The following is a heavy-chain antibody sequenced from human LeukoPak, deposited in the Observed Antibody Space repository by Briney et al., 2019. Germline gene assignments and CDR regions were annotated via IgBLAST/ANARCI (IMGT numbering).Heavy chain of an antibody. CDR2: ITGTGGDT. CDR3: VKGSSDSRPYYFDS. CDR1: GFTFSSYS. J-gene: IGHJ4*02. Sequence: PGGSLRLSCAASGFTFSSYSMNWVRQAPGKGLEWVSAITGTGGDTYYADSVKGRFTISRDNSKSTLYLQMNSLRAEDTAVYYCVKGSSDSRPYYFDSWGQGTLVTVSS. D-gene: IGHD3-22*01. V-gene: IGHV3-23*01.